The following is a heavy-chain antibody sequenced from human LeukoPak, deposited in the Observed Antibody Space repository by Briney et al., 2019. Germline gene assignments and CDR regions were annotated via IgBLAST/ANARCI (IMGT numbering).Heavy chain of an antibody. CDR1: GFTVSDSY. Sequence: GGSLRLSCAASGFTVSDSYMSWVRHAPGMGLEWVSVIYGAGATYYADSVQGRFTISRDNSKNTLYLQMTSLRVEDTVFYYCATLLPASRHYFQNWGEGALVTVSS. CDR2: IYGAGAT. CDR3: ATLLPASRHYFQN. J-gene: IGHJ4*02. V-gene: IGHV3-53*01. D-gene: IGHD2-15*01.